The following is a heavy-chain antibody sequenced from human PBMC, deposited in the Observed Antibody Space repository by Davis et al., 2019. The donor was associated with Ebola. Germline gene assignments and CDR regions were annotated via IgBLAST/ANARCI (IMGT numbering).Heavy chain of an antibody. CDR3: ASLRRTFTGMDDAFEI. D-gene: IGHD2-8*02. CDR1: GYSFASHQ. Sequence: GESLKISCKDSGYSFASHQHGWVRQIPGKVLEWLGIIYTGDSDTRYSPSFRGQVTISADKSIKTAFLQWNSLKASDTAMYYCASLRRTFTGMDDAFEIWGQGTMVTVSS. V-gene: IGHV5-51*01. CDR2: IYTGDSDT. J-gene: IGHJ3*02.